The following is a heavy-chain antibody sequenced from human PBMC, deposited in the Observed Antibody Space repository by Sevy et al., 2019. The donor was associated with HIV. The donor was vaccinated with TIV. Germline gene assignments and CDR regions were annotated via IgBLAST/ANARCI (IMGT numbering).Heavy chain of an antibody. D-gene: IGHD3-10*01. V-gene: IGHV3-21*01. CDR1: GFTFSSYS. CDR2: ISSSSYI. J-gene: IGHJ4*02. Sequence: GGSLRLSCAASGFTFSSYSMNWVRQAPGKGLEWVSSISSSSYIYYADSVKGRFTISRDNAKNSLYLQMNSLRAEDTAVYYCARVLITMVRGVIPFDYWGQGTLVTVSS. CDR3: ARVLITMVRGVIPFDY.